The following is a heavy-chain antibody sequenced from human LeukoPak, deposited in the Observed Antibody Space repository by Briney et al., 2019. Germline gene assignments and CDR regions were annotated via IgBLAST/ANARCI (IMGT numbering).Heavy chain of an antibody. Sequence: GASVKVSCKASGYTFTDYSFHWVRQAPGQGLEWMGWINPNSGGTNYAQKFQGRVTMTRDMSTSTVYMELSSLRSEDTAVYYCARAAAGTSPLNWFDPWGQGTLVTVSS. D-gene: IGHD6-13*01. V-gene: IGHV1-2*02. CDR2: INPNSGGT. CDR3: ARAAAGTSPLNWFDP. J-gene: IGHJ5*02. CDR1: GYTFTDYS.